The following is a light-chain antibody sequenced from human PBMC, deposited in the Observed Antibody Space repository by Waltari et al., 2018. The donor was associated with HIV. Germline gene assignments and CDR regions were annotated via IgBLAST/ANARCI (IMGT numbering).Light chain of an antibody. CDR2: EVT. J-gene: IGLJ2*01. V-gene: IGLV2-23*02. Sequence: QSALTQPASVSGSPGQSITISCTGTSSDVGSYTLVSWYQHHPHKAPQLVIYEVTKRPSGVSNRFSGSKSGNTASLTISGLQAEDESDYYCCSYAGSRGVVFGGGTKLTVL. CDR1: SSDVGSYTL. CDR3: CSYAGSRGVV.